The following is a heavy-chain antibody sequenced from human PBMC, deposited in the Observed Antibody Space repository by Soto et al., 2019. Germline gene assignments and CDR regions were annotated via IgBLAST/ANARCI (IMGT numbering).Heavy chain of an antibody. Sequence: QVQLVQSGAEVKKPGASVKVSCKASGYTFSSYDINWVRQATGQGLEWMGRMNTKSGHTGSAQKFQGRVTMTRDTSISTSYIELSSLRSEDTAIYYCARTGGDLHVWGQGNTVTGSS. CDR3: ARTGGDLHV. CDR2: MNTKSGHT. D-gene: IGHD2-21*01. J-gene: IGHJ6*02. CDR1: GYTFSSYD. V-gene: IGHV1-8*01.